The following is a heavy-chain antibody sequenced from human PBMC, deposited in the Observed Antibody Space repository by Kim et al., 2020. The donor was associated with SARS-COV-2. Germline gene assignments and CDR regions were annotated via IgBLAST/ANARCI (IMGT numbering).Heavy chain of an antibody. CDR3: ARHNSSSWYIFNY. CDR2: IDPSDSYT. D-gene: IGHD6-13*01. J-gene: IGHJ4*02. Sequence: GESLKISCKGSGYSFTSYWISWVRQMPGKGLEWMGRIDPSDSYTNYSPSFQGHVTISADKSISTAYLQWSSLKASDTAMYYCARHNSSSWYIFNYWGQGTLVTVSS. V-gene: IGHV5-10-1*01. CDR1: GYSFTSYW.